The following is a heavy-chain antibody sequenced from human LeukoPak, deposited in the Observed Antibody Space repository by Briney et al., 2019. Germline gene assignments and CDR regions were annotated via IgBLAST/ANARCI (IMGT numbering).Heavy chain of an antibody. D-gene: IGHD2-2*01. Sequence: GGSLRLSCVASGFTFDTYWMHWVRQAPGKGLVWVSRIHRDGNNINYADFVQGRFTVSRDNSKNTLYLQMNSLRAEDTAVYYCARVPTLGYCSSTSCSAEGYAFDIWGQGTMVTVSS. V-gene: IGHV3-74*01. CDR2: IHRDGNNI. CDR3: ARVPTLGYCSSTSCSAEGYAFDI. J-gene: IGHJ3*02. CDR1: GFTFDTYW.